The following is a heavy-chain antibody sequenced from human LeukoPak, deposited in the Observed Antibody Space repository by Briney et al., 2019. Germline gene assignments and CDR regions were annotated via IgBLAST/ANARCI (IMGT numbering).Heavy chain of an antibody. D-gene: IGHD2-2*01. CDR3: ARATGYCSSTSCNNWFDP. CDR1: GGSISSSSYY. CDR2: IYYSGST. V-gene: IGHV4-39*01. Sequence: SETLSLTCTVSGGSISSSSYYWGWTRQPPGKGLEWIGSIYYSGSTYYNPSLKSRVTISVDTSKNQFSLKLSSVTAADTAVYYCARATGYCSSTSCNNWFDPWGQGTLVTVSS. J-gene: IGHJ5*02.